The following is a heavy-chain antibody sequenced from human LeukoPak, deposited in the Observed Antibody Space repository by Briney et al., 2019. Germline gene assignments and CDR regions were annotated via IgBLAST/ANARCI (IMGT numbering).Heavy chain of an antibody. CDR3: AREGTAGTNLNWFDP. CDR2: ISYSGRT. Sequence: SETLSLTCTVSGGSISSYYWSWVRQTPGKGLEWSGYISYSGRTNFNPPIKSRVTISVDTSKNQFSLKLSSVTAAGTAVYYCAREGTAGTNLNWFDPWGQGTLVTVSS. J-gene: IGHJ5*02. V-gene: IGHV4-59*01. CDR1: GGSISSYY. D-gene: IGHD1-1*01.